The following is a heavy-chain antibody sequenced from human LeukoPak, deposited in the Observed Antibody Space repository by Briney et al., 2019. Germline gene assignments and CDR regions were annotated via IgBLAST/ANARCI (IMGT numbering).Heavy chain of an antibody. D-gene: IGHD3-9*01. J-gene: IGHJ5*02. CDR2: IIPIFGIA. Sequence: SVKVSCKASGGTFSSYAISWVRQAPGQGLEWMGRIIPIFGIANYAQKFQGRVTITADKSTSTAYMELSSLRSEDTAVYYCAREAHYDILTGRGWFDPWGQGTLVTVSS. CDR1: GGTFSSYA. V-gene: IGHV1-69*04. CDR3: AREAHYDILTGRGWFDP.